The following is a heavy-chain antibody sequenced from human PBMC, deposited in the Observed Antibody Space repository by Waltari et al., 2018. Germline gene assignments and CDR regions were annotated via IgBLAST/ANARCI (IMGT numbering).Heavy chain of an antibody. CDR3: ASYMTTVPLRTFDI. J-gene: IGHJ3*02. V-gene: IGHV3-74*01. CDR2: INSDGSST. CDR1: GFTFSSYW. D-gene: IGHD4-17*01. Sequence: EVQLVESGGGLVKPGGSLSLSCAASGFTFSSYWMHWVRQAPGKGLVWVSRINSDGSSTSYADSVKGRFTISRDNAKNTLYLQMNSLRAEDTAVYYCASYMTTVPLRTFDIWGQGTMVTVSS.